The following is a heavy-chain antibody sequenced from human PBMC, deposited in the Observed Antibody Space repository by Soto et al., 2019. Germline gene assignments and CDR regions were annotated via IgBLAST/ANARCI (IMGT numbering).Heavy chain of an antibody. CDR3: ARPGLYYGSGSYL. D-gene: IGHD3-10*01. Sequence: PGGSLRLSCAASGFTFSSYSMNWVRQAPGKGLEWVSSISSSSRYMNYAGSVKGRFTISRDNAKNSLYLQMNSLRAEDTAVYYCARPGLYYGSGSYLWGQGTLVTVSS. V-gene: IGHV3-21*01. CDR2: ISSSSRYM. CDR1: GFTFSSYS. J-gene: IGHJ5*02.